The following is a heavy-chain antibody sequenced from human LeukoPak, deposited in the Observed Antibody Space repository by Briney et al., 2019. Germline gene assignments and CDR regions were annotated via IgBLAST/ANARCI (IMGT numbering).Heavy chain of an antibody. CDR2: ISGSGGST. CDR3: ATRPLGVDIAAAGPMYYMDV. Sequence: GGSLRLSCAASGFTFSSYAMSWVRQAPGKGLEWVSAISGSGGSTYYADSVKGRFTISRDNSKNTPYLQMNSLRAEDTAVYYCATRPLGVDIAAAGPMYYMDVWGKGTTVTVSS. D-gene: IGHD6-13*01. V-gene: IGHV3-23*01. J-gene: IGHJ6*03. CDR1: GFTFSSYA.